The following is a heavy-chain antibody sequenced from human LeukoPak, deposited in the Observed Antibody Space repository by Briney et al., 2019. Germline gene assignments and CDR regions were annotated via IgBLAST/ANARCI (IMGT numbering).Heavy chain of an antibody. CDR2: INQDGSEK. CDR1: GLPFSNHW. CDR3: AREGYGDYHI. Sequence: PGGSLRLSCAVSGLPFSNHWMTWVRQAPGKRLERVANINQDGSEKYYVDSVKGRFSISRDNAKSSLYLQMNSLRVEDTAMCFCAREGYGDYHIWGQGTIVTVSS. J-gene: IGHJ3*02. D-gene: IGHD4-17*01. V-gene: IGHV3-7*01.